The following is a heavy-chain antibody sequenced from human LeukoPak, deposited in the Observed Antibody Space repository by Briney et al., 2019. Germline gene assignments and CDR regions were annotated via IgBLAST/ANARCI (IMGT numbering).Heavy chain of an antibody. CDR1: GLTFSNYA. CDR3: GTAGRYTSGWYDY. D-gene: IGHD6-19*01. Sequence: PGGSLRQSCAAAGLTFSNYAMTWVRQAPGKGLEGASGISAEGGRTFYADSVKRRLLISRDHYKNTLFLQMNSLSGEDTAVYYCGTAGRYTSGWYDYWGQGTRVTVSS. V-gene: IGHV3-23*01. J-gene: IGHJ4*02. CDR2: ISAEGGRT.